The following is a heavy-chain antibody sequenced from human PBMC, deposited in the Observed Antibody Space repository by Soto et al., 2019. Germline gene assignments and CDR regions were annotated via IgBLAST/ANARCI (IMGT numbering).Heavy chain of an antibody. J-gene: IGHJ6*02. Sequence: GASVKVACKASGYTVSIYAMHWVRKAPGQRLEWMGWINAGNGNTKYSQKFQGRVTITRDTSASTAYMELSSLRSEDTAVYYCARGGRIRYDFWSGYPSEVSGYYYGMDVWGQGTTVTVSS. CDR2: INAGNGNT. V-gene: IGHV1-3*01. D-gene: IGHD3-3*01. CDR3: ARGGRIRYDFWSGYPSEVSGYYYGMDV. CDR1: GYTVSIYA.